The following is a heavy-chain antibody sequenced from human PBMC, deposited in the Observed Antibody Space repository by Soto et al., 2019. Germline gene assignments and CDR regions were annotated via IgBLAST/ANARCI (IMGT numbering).Heavy chain of an antibody. J-gene: IGHJ4*02. CDR1: GGSISSGDYY. CDR3: ARGGDPYYDILTGYYSPTRFDY. Sequence: SETLSLTCTVSGGSISSGDYYWSWIRQPPGKGLEWIGYIYYSGSTYYNPSLKSRVTISVDTSKNQFSLKLSSVTAADTAVYYCARGGDPYYDILTGYYSPTRFDYWGQGTLVTVSS. CDR2: IYYSGST. V-gene: IGHV4-30-4*01. D-gene: IGHD3-9*01.